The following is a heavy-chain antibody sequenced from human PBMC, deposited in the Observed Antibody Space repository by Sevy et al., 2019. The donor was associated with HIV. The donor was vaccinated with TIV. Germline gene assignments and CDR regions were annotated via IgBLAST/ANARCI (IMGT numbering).Heavy chain of an antibody. CDR3: ARGGTRFLEWSPVKRYGMDV. V-gene: IGHV4-34*01. CDR2: INHSGST. CDR1: GGSFSGYY. D-gene: IGHD3-3*01. Sequence: SETLSLTCAVYGGSFSGYYWSWIRQPPGKGLEWIGEINHSGSTNYNPSLKSRVIISGDMSKDQFSLRLTSVTAADTAVYYCARGGTRFLEWSPVKRYGMDVWGQGTTVTVSS. J-gene: IGHJ6*02.